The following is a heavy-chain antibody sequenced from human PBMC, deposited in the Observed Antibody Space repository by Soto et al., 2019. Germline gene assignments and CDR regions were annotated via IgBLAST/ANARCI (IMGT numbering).Heavy chain of an antibody. V-gene: IGHV5-10-1*01. CDR1: GYSFASYW. J-gene: IGHJ3*02. CDR2: IDPSDSYT. Sequence: GESLKISCKGPGYSFASYWISWVRQMPGKGLEWMGRIDPSDSYTNYSPSFQGHVTISADKSISTAYLQWSSLKASDTAMYYCATREDYYDSSGPDAFDILGQGKMVT. D-gene: IGHD3-22*01. CDR3: ATREDYYDSSGPDAFDI.